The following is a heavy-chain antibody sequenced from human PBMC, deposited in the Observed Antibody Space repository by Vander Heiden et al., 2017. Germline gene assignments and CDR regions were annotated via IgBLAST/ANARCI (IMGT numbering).Heavy chain of an antibody. V-gene: IGHV3-23*01. D-gene: IGHD7-27*01. J-gene: IGHJ4*02. CDR3: AKDKNWGFSDY. Sequence: EVQLFESGGTLVQPGGSLRLSCVASGFTFSRYAMRWVRQAPGKGLEWVSGISTSGGSTYYADSVKGRFTISRDNSKNTLYMQMNSLRAEDTAVYYCAKDKNWGFSDYWGQGTLVTVSS. CDR1: GFTFSRYA. CDR2: ISTSGGST.